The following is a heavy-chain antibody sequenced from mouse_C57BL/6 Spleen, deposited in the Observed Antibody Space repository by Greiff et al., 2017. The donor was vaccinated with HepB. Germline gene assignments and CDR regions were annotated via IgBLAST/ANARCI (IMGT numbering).Heavy chain of an antibody. D-gene: IGHD1-1*01. CDR3: ARKNYGSSDWYFDV. V-gene: IGHV1-19*01. J-gene: IGHJ1*03. CDR1: GYTFTDYY. Sequence: EVQLQQSGPVLVKPGASVKMSCKASGYTFTDYYMNWVKQSHGKSLEWIGVINHYNGGTSYNQKFKGKATLTVDKSSSTAYMELNSLTSEDSAGYYCARKNYGSSDWYFDVWGTGTTVTVSS. CDR2: INHYNGGT.